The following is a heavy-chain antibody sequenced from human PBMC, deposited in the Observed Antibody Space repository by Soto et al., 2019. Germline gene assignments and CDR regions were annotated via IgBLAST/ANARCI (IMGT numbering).Heavy chain of an antibody. D-gene: IGHD2-15*01. CDR2: MNPNSGNT. CDR1: GYTFTSYD. J-gene: IGHJ6*02. Sequence: QVQLVQSGAEVKKPGASVKVSCKASGYTFTSYDINWVRQATGQGLEWMGCMNPNSGNTGYAQKFQGRVTMTRNTSISTAYMELSSLRSEDTAVYYCAREGGIVVVVAANGMDVWGQGTTVTVSS. V-gene: IGHV1-8*01. CDR3: AREGGIVVVVAANGMDV.